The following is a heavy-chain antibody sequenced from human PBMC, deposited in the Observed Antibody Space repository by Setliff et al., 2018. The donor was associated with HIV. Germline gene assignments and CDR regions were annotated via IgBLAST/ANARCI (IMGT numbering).Heavy chain of an antibody. D-gene: IGHD6-13*01. J-gene: IGHJ4*02. CDR2: ITSNTDYI. V-gene: IGHV3-21*01. CDR3: ATLPAAIVSSTYYFDY. Sequence: PGGSLRLSCAASGFTFSYYSMNWVRQAPGKGLEWVSSITSNTDYISYADSVKGRFTISRDNTKNSLYLQMNSLRAEDTAVYYCATLPAAIVSSTYYFDYWGQGTLVTSPQ. CDR1: GFTFSYYS.